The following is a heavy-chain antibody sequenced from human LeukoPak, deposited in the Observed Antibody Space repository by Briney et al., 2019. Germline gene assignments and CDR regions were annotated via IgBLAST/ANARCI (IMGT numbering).Heavy chain of an antibody. CDR1: GYTFTKYA. CDR2: INTGNGNT. V-gene: IGHV1-3*03. J-gene: IGHJ5*02. CDR3: ARDSGYPNWFDP. D-gene: IGHD3-10*01. Sequence: ASVKVSCKASGYTFTKYAMHWVRQAPGQGLEWMGWINTGNGNTKYSQEFQGRVTISRDTSASTAYMELRRLRFEDMAVYYCARDSGYPNWFDPWGQGTLVTVSS.